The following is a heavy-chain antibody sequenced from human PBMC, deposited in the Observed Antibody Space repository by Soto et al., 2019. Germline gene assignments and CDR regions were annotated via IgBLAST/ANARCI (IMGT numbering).Heavy chain of an antibody. V-gene: IGHV4-59*01. CDR3: ARDAYSSGYYYFDY. CDR1: GGSISSYY. CDR2: IYYSGIT. D-gene: IGHD3-22*01. J-gene: IGHJ4*02. Sequence: QVQLQESGPGLVKPSETLSLTCTVSGGSISSYYWSWVRQPPGKGLEWIGYIYYSGITNYNPSLKSRVTISVDTSKNQFSLKLSSVTAADTAVYYCARDAYSSGYYYFDYWGQGTLVTVSS.